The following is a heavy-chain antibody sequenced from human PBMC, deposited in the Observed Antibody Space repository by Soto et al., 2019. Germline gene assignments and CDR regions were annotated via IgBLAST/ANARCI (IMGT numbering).Heavy chain of an antibody. CDR2: ISWNSGSI. D-gene: IGHD2-2*01. CDR3: AKDIAREVDYYNGMDA. CDR1: GFTFDDYA. V-gene: IGHV3-9*01. Sequence: EVQLVESGGGLVQPGRSLRLSCAASGFTFDDYAMHWVRQAPGKGLEWVSGISWNSGSIGYADSVKGRFTISRDNAKNSLYLQMNSLRAEDTALYYCAKDIAREVDYYNGMDAWGQGTTVTVSS. J-gene: IGHJ6*02.